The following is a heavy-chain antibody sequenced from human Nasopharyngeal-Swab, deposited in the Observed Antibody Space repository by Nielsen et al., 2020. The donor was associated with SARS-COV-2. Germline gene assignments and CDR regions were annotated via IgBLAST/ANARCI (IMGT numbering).Heavy chain of an antibody. CDR2: IYYSGST. V-gene: IGHV4-39*01. CDR3: AGGGWYYGVGN. Sequence: SETLSLPCTVSGGSISSSSYYWGWIRQPPGKGLEWIGSIYYSGSTYYNPSLKSRVTISVDTSKNQFSLKLSSVTAADTAVYYCAGGGWYYGVGNWGQGTLVTVSS. CDR1: GGSISSSSYY. J-gene: IGHJ4*02. D-gene: IGHD6-19*01.